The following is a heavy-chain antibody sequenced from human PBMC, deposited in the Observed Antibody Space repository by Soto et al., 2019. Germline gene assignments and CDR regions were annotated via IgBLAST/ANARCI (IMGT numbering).Heavy chain of an antibody. Sequence: SETLSLTCTVSGGSISSGGYYWSWIRQHPGKGLEWIGYIYYSGSTYYNPSLKSRVTISVGTSKNQFSLKLSSVTAADTAVYYCAREHFEIAVAGPGWFDPWGQGTLVTVSS. D-gene: IGHD6-19*01. CDR2: IYYSGST. CDR1: GGSISSGGYY. V-gene: IGHV4-31*03. CDR3: AREHFEIAVAGPGWFDP. J-gene: IGHJ5*02.